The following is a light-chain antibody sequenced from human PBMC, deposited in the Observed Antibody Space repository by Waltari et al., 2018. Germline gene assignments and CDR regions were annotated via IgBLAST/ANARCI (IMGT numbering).Light chain of an antibody. V-gene: IGKV2-30*01. J-gene: IGKJ1*01. CDR1: QSLRYRDGKTY. CDR3: MQGTHWPWT. CDR2: KVS. Sequence: DVVMTQSPLSLPVTLGQAAFISCRSSQSLRYRDGKTYWSWFQQRPGQSPRRLIYKVSARDSGVPDRFDGSGSGTEFALHINRVEADDVGVYYCMQGTHWPWTFGPGTKVEIK.